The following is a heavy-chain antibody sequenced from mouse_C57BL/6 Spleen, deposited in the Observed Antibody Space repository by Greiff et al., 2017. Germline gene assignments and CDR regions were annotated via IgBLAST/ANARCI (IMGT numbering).Heavy chain of an antibody. J-gene: IGHJ4*01. CDR1: GFTFSDYG. D-gene: IGHD2-1*01. CDR3: ARQSLIYYGNPHAMDY. Sequence: EVKLQESGGGLVKPGGSLKLSCAASGFTFSDYGMHWVRQAPEKGLEWVAYISSGSSTIYYADTVKGRFPISRDNAKNTLFLQMTSLRSEDTAMYYCARQSLIYYGNPHAMDYWGQGTSVTVSS. V-gene: IGHV5-17*01. CDR2: ISSGSSTI.